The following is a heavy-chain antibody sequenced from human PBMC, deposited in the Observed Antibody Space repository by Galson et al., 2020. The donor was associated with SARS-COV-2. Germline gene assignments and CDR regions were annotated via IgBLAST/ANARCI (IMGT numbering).Heavy chain of an antibody. CDR2: LYYTGST. CDR3: ARDFRPLYCSGGTCRSGGLGWFDP. CDR1: GTSISSYY. J-gene: IGHJ5*02. D-gene: IGHD2-15*01. V-gene: IGHV4-59*01. Sequence: SETLSLTCSVSGTSISSYYWSWIRQPPGKRLEWIGYLYYTGSTDSNPSLKSRVSIPVDTSKRQLSLNLNSVTAADTAVYYCARDFRPLYCSGGTCRSGGLGWFDPWGQGTLVTVSS.